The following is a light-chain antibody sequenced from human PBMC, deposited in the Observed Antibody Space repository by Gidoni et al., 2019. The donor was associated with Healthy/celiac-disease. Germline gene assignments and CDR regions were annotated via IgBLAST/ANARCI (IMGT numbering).Light chain of an antibody. CDR3: QQYGSTPSWT. CDR2: GAS. J-gene: IGKJ1*01. V-gene: IGKV3-20*01. Sequence: VSTQSLGILSLSPWESATLPCRASQSVSSSYLAWYQQKPGQAPRLLIYGASSRAAGIPDRFSGSGSGTDFTLTISRLEPEEFAVYYCQQYGSTPSWTFGQGTKVEIK. CDR1: QSVSSSY.